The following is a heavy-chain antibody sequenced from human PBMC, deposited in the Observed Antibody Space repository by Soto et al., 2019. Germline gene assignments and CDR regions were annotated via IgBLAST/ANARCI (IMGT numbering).Heavy chain of an antibody. CDR2: ITRGSNHI. V-gene: IGHV3-21*01. J-gene: IGHJ4*02. CDR1: GFTFTAYT. Sequence: GGSLRLSCAASGFTFTAYTINWVRQAPGKGLEWVASITRGSNHIYFADSVKGRFTLSRDNAKNSVYLQMNSLRAEDTAIYFCARPFIVGSTTLGYWGQGTLVTVSS. CDR3: ARPFIVGSTTLGY. D-gene: IGHD1-26*01.